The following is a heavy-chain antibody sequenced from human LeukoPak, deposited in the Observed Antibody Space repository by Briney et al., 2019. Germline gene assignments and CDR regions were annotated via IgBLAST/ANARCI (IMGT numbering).Heavy chain of an antibody. CDR3: ARGSIDAFDI. J-gene: IGHJ3*02. Sequence: ASANVSCTASGYTFTIYGISWVRQAPGQGLEWMGWISAYNGNTNYAQKLQGRVTMTTDTSTSTAYMELRSLRSDDTAVYYCARGSIDAFDIWGQGTMVTVSS. CDR2: ISAYNGNT. V-gene: IGHV1-18*01. D-gene: IGHD6-6*01. CDR1: GYTFTIYG.